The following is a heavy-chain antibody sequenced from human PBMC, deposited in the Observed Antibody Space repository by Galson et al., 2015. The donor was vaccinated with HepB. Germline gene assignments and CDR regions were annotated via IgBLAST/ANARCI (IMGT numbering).Heavy chain of an antibody. V-gene: IGHV1-18*01. J-gene: IGHJ6*02. CDR1: GYTFTSYG. CDR3: ARVGAATIYDYYAMAV. D-gene: IGHD6-13*01. CDR2: INGYNGNT. Sequence: SVKVSCKASGYTFTSYGISWVRQAPGQGLEWMGWINGYNGNTNSAQKLQGRVTMTTDSSTSTAYMELRSLRSDDTAVYYCARVGAATIYDYYAMAVWGQGTTVTVSS.